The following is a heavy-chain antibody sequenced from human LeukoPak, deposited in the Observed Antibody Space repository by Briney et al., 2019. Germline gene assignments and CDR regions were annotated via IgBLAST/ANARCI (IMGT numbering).Heavy chain of an antibody. V-gene: IGHV3-21*01. Sequence: GGSLRLSCAASGFTFSRFSMNWVRQAPGKGLEWLSSISSSSTYIYYADSVKGRFTISRDNAKNSLYLQMNSLRAEDTAVYFCAKTTDNYYYYYMDVWGKGTTVTVSS. CDR3: AKTTDNYYYYYMDV. CDR2: ISSSSTYI. J-gene: IGHJ6*03. CDR1: GFTFSRFS. D-gene: IGHD4-17*01.